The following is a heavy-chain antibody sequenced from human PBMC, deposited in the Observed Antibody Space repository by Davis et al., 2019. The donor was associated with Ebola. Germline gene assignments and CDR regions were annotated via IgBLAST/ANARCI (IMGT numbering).Heavy chain of an antibody. V-gene: IGHV1-2*04. Sequence: AASVKVSCKASGYTFTSYYMHWVRQAPGQGLEWMGIINPNSGGTNYAQKFQGWVTMTRDTSISTAYMELSRLRSDDTAVYYCARGDTIFGVVIVRNAFDIWGQGTMVTVSS. CDR2: INPNSGGT. CDR1: GYTFTSYY. J-gene: IGHJ3*02. CDR3: ARGDTIFGVVIVRNAFDI. D-gene: IGHD3-3*01.